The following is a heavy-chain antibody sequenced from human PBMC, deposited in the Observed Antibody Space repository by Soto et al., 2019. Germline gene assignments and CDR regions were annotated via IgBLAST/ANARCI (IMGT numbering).Heavy chain of an antibody. CDR2: IDYSGSRT. J-gene: IGHJ4*02. CDR3: ARGSAYSDYDLEY. Sequence: SGGSLRLSCAASGFTFSSHEMNWVRQAPGKGLEWVSYIDYSGSRTDYADSVKGRFTISRDNAKNSLYLQMYSLRAEDTAVYYCARGSAYSDYDLEYWGQGALVTVSS. D-gene: IGHD4-17*01. CDR1: GFTFSSHE. V-gene: IGHV3-48*03.